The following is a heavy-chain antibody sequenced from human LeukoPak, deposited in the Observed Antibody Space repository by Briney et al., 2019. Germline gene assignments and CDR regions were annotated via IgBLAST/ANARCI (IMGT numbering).Heavy chain of an antibody. CDR1: GFTFSSYA. Sequence: GGSLRLSCAASGFTFSSYAMSWVRQAPGKGLVWVSRLNSDGSRTNYADSVKGRFTISRDNAKNTLYLQMNSLRAEDTAVYYCTRSGYTNGFDYWGQRILVTVSS. CDR3: TRSGYTNGFDY. V-gene: IGHV3-74*01. CDR2: LNSDGSRT. D-gene: IGHD2-2*02. J-gene: IGHJ4*02.